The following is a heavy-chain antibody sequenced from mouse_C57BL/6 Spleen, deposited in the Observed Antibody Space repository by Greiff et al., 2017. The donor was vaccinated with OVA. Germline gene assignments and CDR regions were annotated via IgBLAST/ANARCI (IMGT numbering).Heavy chain of an antibody. V-gene: IGHV1-82*01. CDR2: IYPGDGDT. Sequence: QVQLQQSGPELVKPGASVKISCKASGYAFSSSWMNWVKQRPGKGLEWIGRIYPGDGDTNYNGKFKGKATLTADKSSSTAYMQLSSLTSEDSAVYFCARGIYYDYDGRGNAMDYWGQGTSVTVSS. D-gene: IGHD2-4*01. CDR1: GYAFSSSW. J-gene: IGHJ4*01. CDR3: ARGIYYDYDGRGNAMDY.